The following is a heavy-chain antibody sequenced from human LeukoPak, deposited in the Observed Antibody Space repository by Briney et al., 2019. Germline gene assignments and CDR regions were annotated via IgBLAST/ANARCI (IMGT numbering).Heavy chain of an antibody. CDR2: IYYGGST. V-gene: IGHV4-39*01. CDR3: ARIRLEYCSGGSCFYYGMDV. D-gene: IGHD2-15*01. Sequence: TASATLSLTRTVSGGSISSSSYYWGWIRQPPGKGLEWVGSIYYGGSTYYNPSLKSRLTISVDTSKNQFSLKLSSVTAADTAVYYCARIRLEYCSGGSCFYYGMDVWGQGTTVTVSS. J-gene: IGHJ6*02. CDR1: GGSISSSSYY.